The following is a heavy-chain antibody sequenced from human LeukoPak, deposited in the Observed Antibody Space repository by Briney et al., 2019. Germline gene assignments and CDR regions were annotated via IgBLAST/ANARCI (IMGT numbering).Heavy chain of an antibody. J-gene: IGHJ4*02. Sequence: GGSLGLSCAASGFTFSSYGMHWVRQAPGKGLEWVAVIWYDGSNKYYADSVKGRFTISRDNSKNTLYLQMNSLRAEDTAVYYCAKEYCSSTSCYTAPFDYWGQGTLVTVSS. CDR3: AKEYCSSTSCYTAPFDY. CDR1: GFTFSSYG. D-gene: IGHD2-2*02. CDR2: IWYDGSNK. V-gene: IGHV3-33*06.